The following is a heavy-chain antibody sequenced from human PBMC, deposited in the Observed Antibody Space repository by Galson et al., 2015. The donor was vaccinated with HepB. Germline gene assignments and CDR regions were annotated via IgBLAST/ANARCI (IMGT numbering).Heavy chain of an antibody. J-gene: IGHJ6*02. CDR2: ISAGSSSFTI. CDR1: GFAFRQYI. CDR3: ARDSLNPYGGNRQSMGEDYYYGMDV. Sequence: SLRLSCAASGFAFRQYIMSWVRQAPGKGLEWVSGISAGSSSFTIYYADSVKGRFTVSRDNAKNSLYLQMNSLRDEDTAVYYCARDSLNPYGGNRQSMGEDYYYGMDVWGQGTTVTVSS. V-gene: IGHV3-48*02. D-gene: IGHD4-23*01.